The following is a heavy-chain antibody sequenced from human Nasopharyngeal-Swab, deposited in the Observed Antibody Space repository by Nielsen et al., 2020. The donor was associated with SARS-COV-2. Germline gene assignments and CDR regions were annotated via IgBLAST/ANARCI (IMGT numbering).Heavy chain of an antibody. V-gene: IGHV3-48*03. D-gene: IGHD3-22*01. CDR1: GFTFSSYE. Sequence: GESLKISCAASGFTFSSYEMNWVRQAPGKGLEWVSYISGSGSNIYYADSVKGRFTISRDNAKNSLYLQMNSLRAEDTAVYSCARGDDSSGFSITLDYWGQGTLVTVSS. J-gene: IGHJ4*02. CDR3: ARGDDSSGFSITLDY. CDR2: ISGSGSNI.